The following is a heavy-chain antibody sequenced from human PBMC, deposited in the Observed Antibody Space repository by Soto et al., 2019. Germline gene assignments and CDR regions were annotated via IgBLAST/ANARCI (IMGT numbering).Heavy chain of an antibody. V-gene: IGHV3-21*01. D-gene: IGHD2-21*02. Sequence: GGSLRLSCAASGFTFSGYSMNWVRQAPGKGLEWVASISTRSDIYYADPVKGRFTISRDNAKNSVSLQMNSLRAEDTAVYYCARGETAWPLAYGLDVWGQGTTVTVSS. CDR1: GFTFSGYS. CDR2: ISTRSDI. J-gene: IGHJ6*02. CDR3: ARGETAWPLAYGLDV.